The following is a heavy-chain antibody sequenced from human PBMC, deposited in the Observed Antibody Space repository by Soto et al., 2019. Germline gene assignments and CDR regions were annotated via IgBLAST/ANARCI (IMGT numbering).Heavy chain of an antibody. D-gene: IGHD2-15*01. J-gene: IGHJ4*02. CDR2: IFYNGGT. CDR1: GGSVNRGGYY. CDR3: AILDQGPRRFYCDT. V-gene: IGHV4-61*03. Sequence: PSETLSVTWTVSGGSVNRGGYYWSWIRQPPGKGLEWIGFIFYNGGTSYNPSLGSRVTISADASKTLFSLNLNFVTAADTAVYYCAILDQGPRRFYCDTWGQGLLVSVS.